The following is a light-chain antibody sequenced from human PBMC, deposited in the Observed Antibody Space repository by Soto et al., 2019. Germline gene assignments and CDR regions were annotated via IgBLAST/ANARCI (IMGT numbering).Light chain of an antibody. V-gene: IGKV2-24*01. CDR2: KVS. Sequence: ASISCRSSQSLVHSDGNTYLSWFHQRPGQPPRLLIYKVSDRFSGVPERFSGSGAGTDFTLTISRVEAEDVGPYYCMQATQSTWTFGQGTKVDIK. J-gene: IGKJ1*01. CDR3: MQATQSTWT. CDR1: QSLVHSDGNTY.